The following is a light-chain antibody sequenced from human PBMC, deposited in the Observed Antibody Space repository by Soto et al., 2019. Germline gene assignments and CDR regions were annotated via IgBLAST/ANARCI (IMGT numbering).Light chain of an antibody. CDR3: QQYGSSRLT. Sequence: EIVLTQSPGTLSLSPGERATLSCRASQSVSSSYLAWYQQKPSQAPRLLIYGASSRATGIPDMFSGSESGTDVTLTTSRLEPEDIAVYYCQQYGSSRLTFGGGTKVEIK. J-gene: IGKJ4*01. CDR1: QSVSSSY. CDR2: GAS. V-gene: IGKV3-20*01.